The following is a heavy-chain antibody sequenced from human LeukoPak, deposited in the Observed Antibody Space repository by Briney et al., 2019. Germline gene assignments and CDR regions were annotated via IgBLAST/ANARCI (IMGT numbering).Heavy chain of an antibody. CDR2: ITSSNI. J-gene: IGHJ5*02. D-gene: IGHD6-6*01. Sequence: GGSLRLSCEASGFTFSSYAMAWVRQAPGKGLEWLSYITSSNINYADSAKGRFTISRDNAKNSLYLQMNSLRDEDTAVYYCARSANPGVHEFDPWGQGTLVTVSS. CDR1: GFTFSSYA. CDR3: ARSANPGVHEFDP. V-gene: IGHV3-48*02.